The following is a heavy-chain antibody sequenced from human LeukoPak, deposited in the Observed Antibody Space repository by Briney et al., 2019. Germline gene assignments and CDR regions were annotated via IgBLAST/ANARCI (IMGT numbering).Heavy chain of an antibody. CDR3: ARPSKYSSGYYYGY. J-gene: IGHJ4*02. CDR1: GGSFSGYY. V-gene: IGHV4-34*01. CDR2: INHSGST. Sequence: SETLSLTCAVYGGSFSGYYWSWIRQPPGKGLEWIGEINHSGSTNYNPSLKSRVTISVDTSKNQFSLKLSSVTAADTAVYYCARPSKYSSGYYYGYWGQGTLVTVSS. D-gene: IGHD3-22*01.